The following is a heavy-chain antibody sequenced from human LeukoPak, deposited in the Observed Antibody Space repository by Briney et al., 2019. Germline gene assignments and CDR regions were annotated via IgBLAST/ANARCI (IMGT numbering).Heavy chain of an antibody. CDR3: ARLQNINDWRSYYYGMDV. J-gene: IGHJ6*02. V-gene: IGHV4-39*07. CDR1: GGSISSSDYY. D-gene: IGHD3-9*01. CDR2: INHSGST. Sequence: SENLSLTCTVSGGSISSSDYYWSWIRQPPGKGLEWIGEINHSGSTNYNPSLKSRVTISVDTSKNQFSLKLSSVTAADTAVYYCARLQNINDWRSYYYGMDVWGQGTTVTVSS.